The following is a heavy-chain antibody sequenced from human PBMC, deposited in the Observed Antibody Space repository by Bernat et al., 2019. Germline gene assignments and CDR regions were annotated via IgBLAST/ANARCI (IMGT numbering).Heavy chain of an antibody. CDR3: AKVGRAVTTQDY. V-gene: IGHV3-23*01. CDR2: ISGSGGST. J-gene: IGHJ4*02. CDR1: GFTFSSYA. Sequence: EVQLLESGGGLVQPGGSLRLSCAASGFTFSSYAMSWVRQAPGKGLEWVSAISGSGGSTHYADSVKGRFTISRDNSKNTLYLQMNSLRAEDTAVYYCAKVGRAVTTQDYWGQGTLVTVSS. D-gene: IGHD4-17*01.